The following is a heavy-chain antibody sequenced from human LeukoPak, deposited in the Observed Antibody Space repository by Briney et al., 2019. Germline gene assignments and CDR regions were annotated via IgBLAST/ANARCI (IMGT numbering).Heavy chain of an antibody. D-gene: IGHD3-10*01. Sequence: SETLSLTCAVSGGSISSSNWWSWVRQPPGKGLEWIGDIYHSGSTNYNPSLKSRVTISVDKSKNQFSLKLSSVTAADTAVYYCARDLPLLFFGEGDVFDIWGQGTMVTVSS. CDR3: ARDLPLLFFGEGDVFDI. V-gene: IGHV4-4*02. CDR2: IYHSGST. CDR1: GGSISSSNW. J-gene: IGHJ3*02.